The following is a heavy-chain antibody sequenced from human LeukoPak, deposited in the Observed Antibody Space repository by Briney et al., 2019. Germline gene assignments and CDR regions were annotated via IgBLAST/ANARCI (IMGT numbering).Heavy chain of an antibody. CDR2: IYSGGST. D-gene: IGHD6-13*01. J-gene: IGHJ6*02. CDR1: GFTVSSNY. V-gene: IGHV3-66*02. CDR3: ARDQSDGVAAADPSLYYGMDV. Sequence: GGSLRLSCAVSGFTVSSNYMSWVRQAPGKGLEWVSVIYSGGSTYYADSVKGRFTISRDNSKNTLYLQMNSPRAEDTAVYYCARDQSDGVAAADPSLYYGMDVRGQGTTVTVSS.